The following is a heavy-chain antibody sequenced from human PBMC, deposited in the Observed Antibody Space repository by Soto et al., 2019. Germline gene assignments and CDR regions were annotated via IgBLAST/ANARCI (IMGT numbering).Heavy chain of an antibody. CDR1: GASISGFY. Sequence: PSETLSFTCTVSGASISGFYWSWIRKSAGKGLEWIGRIYATGTTDYNPSLKSRVVMSVDTSKKQFSLKLRSVTAADTAVYYCVRDGTKTLRDWFDPCGQRISVTVSS. CDR2: IYATGTT. J-gene: IGHJ5*02. CDR3: VRDGTKTLRDWFDP. D-gene: IGHD1-1*01. V-gene: IGHV4-4*07.